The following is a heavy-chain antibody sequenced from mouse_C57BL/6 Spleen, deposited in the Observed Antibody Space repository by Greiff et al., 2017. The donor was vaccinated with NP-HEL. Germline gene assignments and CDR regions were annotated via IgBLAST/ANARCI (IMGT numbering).Heavy chain of an antibody. D-gene: IGHD1-1*01. J-gene: IGHJ2*01. V-gene: IGHV1-80*01. Sequence: QVQLKESGAELVKPGASVKISCKASGYAFSSYWMNWVKQRPGKGLEWIGQIYPGDGDTNYNGKFKGKATLTADKSSSTAYMQLSSLTSEDSAVYFCAREGAVVEEDYWGKGTTLTVSS. CDR2: IYPGDGDT. CDR3: AREGAVVEEDY. CDR1: GYAFSSYW.